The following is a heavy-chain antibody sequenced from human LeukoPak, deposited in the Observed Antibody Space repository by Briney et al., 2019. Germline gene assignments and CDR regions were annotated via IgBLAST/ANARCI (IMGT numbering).Heavy chain of an antibody. D-gene: IGHD3-22*01. CDR2: IKQDGSGK. CDR3: ARDPEDYYESSAYYDGFDM. CDR1: GFTFSSYC. V-gene: IGHV3-7*01. Sequence: GGSLRLYCTASGFTFSSYCMSWVRQAPGKGLEWVANIKQDGSGKYYVDSVKGRFTISRDNAKNSLYLQMNSLRAEDTAVYYCARDPEDYYESSAYYDGFDMWGQGTMVTVSS. J-gene: IGHJ3*02.